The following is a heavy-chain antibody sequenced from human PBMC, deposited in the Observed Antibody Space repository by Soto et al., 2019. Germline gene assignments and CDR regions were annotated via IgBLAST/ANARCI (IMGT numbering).Heavy chain of an antibody. CDR3: ARDGYYDSSGYFAFDI. Sequence: SETLSLTCTVSGGSISSGGYYWSWIRQHPGKGLEWIGYIYYSGSTYYNPSLKSRVTISVDTSKNQFSLKLSSVTAADTAVYYCARDGYYDSSGYFAFDIWGQGTMVTVSS. D-gene: IGHD3-22*01. V-gene: IGHV4-31*03. CDR1: GGSISSGGYY. CDR2: IYYSGST. J-gene: IGHJ3*02.